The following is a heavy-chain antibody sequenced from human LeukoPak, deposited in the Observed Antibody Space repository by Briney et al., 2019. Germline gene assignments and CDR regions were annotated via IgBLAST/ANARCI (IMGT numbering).Heavy chain of an antibody. CDR2: IKEDGSEK. D-gene: IGHD3-16*01. V-gene: IGHV3-7*01. CDR1: GFTFSTYW. CDR3: VKGGGTFDY. Sequence: GGSLRLSCAASGFTFSTYWMTWVRQAPGKGLEWVANIKEDGSEKNYVDSVKGRFTIFRDNAKNSLYLQMNSLRAEDTAVYYCVKGGGTFDYWGQGTLVTVSS. J-gene: IGHJ4*02.